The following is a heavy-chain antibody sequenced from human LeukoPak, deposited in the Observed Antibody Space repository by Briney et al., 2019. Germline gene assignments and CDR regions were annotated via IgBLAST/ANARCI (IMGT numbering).Heavy chain of an antibody. J-gene: IGHJ4*02. V-gene: IGHV3-21*01. Sequence: GGSLRLSCAASGFTFSSYSMNWVRQAPGKGLEWVSFISSSSSYIYYADSVKGRFTISRDNAKNSLYLQMNSLRAEDTAVYYCTTEPDYDILTGYYNVRGYWGQGTLVTVSS. CDR3: TTEPDYDILTGYYNVRGY. CDR1: GFTFSSYS. CDR2: ISSSSSYI. D-gene: IGHD3-9*01.